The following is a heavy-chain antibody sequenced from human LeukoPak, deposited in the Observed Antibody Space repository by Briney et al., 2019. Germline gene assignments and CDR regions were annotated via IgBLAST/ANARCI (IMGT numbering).Heavy chain of an antibody. CDR3: ARLDYSDFHFDY. CDR1: GYSFTSYW. CDR2: IDPTDSYT. J-gene: IGHJ4*02. V-gene: IGHV5-10-1*01. D-gene: IGHD4-11*01. Sequence: GESLQISCKGSGYSFTSYWITWVRQMPGKGLEWMGRIDPTDSYTNYSPSFQGHVTISADKSISTAYLQWSSLKASDTAMYYCARLDYSDFHFDYWGQGTLVTVSS.